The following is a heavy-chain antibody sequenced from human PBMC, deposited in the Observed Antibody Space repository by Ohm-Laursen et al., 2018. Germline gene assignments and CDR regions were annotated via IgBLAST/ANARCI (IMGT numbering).Heavy chain of an antibody. CDR2: INPNSGGT. CDR3: ARGLRSWGSSGSH. Sequence: ASVKVSYKASGYTFTGYYMHWVRQAPGQGLEWMGWINPNSGGTNYAQKFQGRVTMTRDTSISTAYMELSRLRSDDTAVYYCARGLRSWGSSGSHWGQGTLVTVSS. V-gene: IGHV1-2*02. J-gene: IGHJ4*02. CDR1: GYTFTGYY. D-gene: IGHD6-19*01.